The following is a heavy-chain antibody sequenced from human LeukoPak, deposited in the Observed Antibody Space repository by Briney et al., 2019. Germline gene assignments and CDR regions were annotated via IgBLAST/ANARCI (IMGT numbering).Heavy chain of an antibody. CDR3: ARDLLSTAGSFDY. CDR2: IYYSGST. CDR1: GGSISSYY. J-gene: IGHJ4*02. D-gene: IGHD6-19*01. Sequence: KPSGTLSLTCTVSGGSISSYYWSWIRQPPGKGLEWIGYIYYSGSTNYNPSLKSRVTISVDTSKNQFSLNLSSVTAADTAVYCCARDLLSTAGSFDYWGQGTLVTVSS. V-gene: IGHV4-59*01.